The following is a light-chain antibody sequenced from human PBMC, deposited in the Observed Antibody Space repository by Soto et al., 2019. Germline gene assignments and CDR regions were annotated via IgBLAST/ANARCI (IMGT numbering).Light chain of an antibody. CDR3: QQYGSSLPYT. V-gene: IGKV3-20*01. Sequence: EIVLTQSPGTLSLSPGERATLSCRASQSVSSNYLAWYQQKPGQAPRLLIYGASGRATGIPDRFSGSGSGTDFTLTISRLEPEDNAVYYGQQYGSSLPYTFGQGTKLEIK. J-gene: IGKJ2*01. CDR2: GAS. CDR1: QSVSSNY.